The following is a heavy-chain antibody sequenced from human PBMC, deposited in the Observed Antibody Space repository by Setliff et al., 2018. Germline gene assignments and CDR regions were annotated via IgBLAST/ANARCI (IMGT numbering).Heavy chain of an antibody. Sequence: PGGSLRLSCAASGFTFSTYWMHWVRQAPGKGLEWVSAISGSAGSTYYADSVKGRLTISRDNSKNTLYLQMNSLRVEDTAVYYCAKSHSSWQNCDGDCLFYFDYWGQGALVTVSS. CDR3: AKSHSSWQNCDGDCLFYFDY. J-gene: IGHJ4*02. V-gene: IGHV3-23*01. D-gene: IGHD2-21*02. CDR2: ISGSAGST. CDR1: GFTFSTYW.